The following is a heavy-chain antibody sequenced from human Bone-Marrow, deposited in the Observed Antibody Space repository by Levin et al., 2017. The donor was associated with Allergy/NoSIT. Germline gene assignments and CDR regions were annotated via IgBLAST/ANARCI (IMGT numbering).Heavy chain of an antibody. CDR2: INPSGGST. D-gene: IGHD1-26*01. Sequence: PGGSLRLSCKASGYTFTSYYMHWVRQAPGQGLEWMGIINPSGGSTSYAQKFQGRVTMTRDTSTSTVYMELSSLRSEDTAVYYCARDSGSRGYYDGMDVWGQGTTVTVSS. J-gene: IGHJ6*02. V-gene: IGHV1-46*01. CDR3: ARDSGSRGYYDGMDV. CDR1: GYTFTSYY.